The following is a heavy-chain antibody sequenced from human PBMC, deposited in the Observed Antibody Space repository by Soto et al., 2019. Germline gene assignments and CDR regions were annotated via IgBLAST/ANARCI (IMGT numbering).Heavy chain of an antibody. CDR3: ARDTMDDYGDPTFDY. CDR2: IYYSGST. J-gene: IGHJ4*02. Sequence: QVQLQESGPGLVTPSQTLSLTCTVSGGSISRGDYYWSWIRQPPGKGLEWIGYIYYSGSTYYNPSLKSRVTISVDTSKNQFSLKLSSVTAADTAVYYCARDTMDDYGDPTFDYWGQGTLVTVSS. CDR1: GGSISRGDYY. D-gene: IGHD4-17*01. V-gene: IGHV4-30-4*01.